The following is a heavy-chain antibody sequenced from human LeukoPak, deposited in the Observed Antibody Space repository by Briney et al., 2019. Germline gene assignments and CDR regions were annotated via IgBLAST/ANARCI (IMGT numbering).Heavy chain of an antibody. J-gene: IGHJ4*02. CDR1: GGTFSSYA. V-gene: IGHV1-69*05. Sequence: SVKVSCKASGGTFSSYAISWVRQAPGQGLEWMGRIIPIFGTANYAQKFQGRVTITTDESTSTAYMELSRLRSDDTAVYYCARAGSGSSSGNFDYWGQGTLVTVSS. CDR2: IIPIFGTA. CDR3: ARAGSGSSSGNFDY. D-gene: IGHD6-6*01.